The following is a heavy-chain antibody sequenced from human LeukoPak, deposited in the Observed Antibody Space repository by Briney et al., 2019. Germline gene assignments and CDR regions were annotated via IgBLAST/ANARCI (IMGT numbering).Heavy chain of an antibody. Sequence: ASVKVSCKASGYTFSNFDINWVRQASGQGLEWMGWMNPNSGNTGYAQKFQGRVTMTRNTSISTAYMELSSLRSEDTAVYYCARGGVATGDYWGQGTLVTVSS. V-gene: IGHV1-8*01. D-gene: IGHD5-12*01. J-gene: IGHJ4*02. CDR1: GYTFSNFD. CDR2: MNPNSGNT. CDR3: ARGGVATGDY.